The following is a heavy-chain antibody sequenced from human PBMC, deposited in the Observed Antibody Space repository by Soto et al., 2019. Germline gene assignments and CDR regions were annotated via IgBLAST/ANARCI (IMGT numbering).Heavy chain of an antibody. V-gene: IGHV1-69*01. J-gene: IGHJ6*02. D-gene: IGHD3-10*01. CDR2: IIPIFGTA. CDR1: GGTFSSYA. CDR3: VREGGSGSYYNAFYYYYYGMDV. Sequence: QVQLVQSGAEVKKPGSSVKVSCKASGGTFSSYAISWVRQAPGQGLEWMGGIIPIFGTANYAQKFQGRVTITADESTSTAYMELSSLRSEDTAVYYCVREGGSGSYYNAFYYYYYGMDVWGQGTTVTVSS.